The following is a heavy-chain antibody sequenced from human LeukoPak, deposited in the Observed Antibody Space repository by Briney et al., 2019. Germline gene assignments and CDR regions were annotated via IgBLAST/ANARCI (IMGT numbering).Heavy chain of an antibody. CDR1: GYTFTGYY. D-gene: IGHD3-9*01. V-gene: IGHV1-2*02. J-gene: IGHJ4*02. CDR2: INPNSGGT. Sequence: ASVKVSCKASGYTFTGYYMHWVRPAPGQGLEWMGWINPNSGGTNYAQKFQGRVTMTRDTSISTAYMELSRLRSDDTAVYYCARDGDYDILTGFDYWGQGTLVTVSS. CDR3: ARDGDYDILTGFDY.